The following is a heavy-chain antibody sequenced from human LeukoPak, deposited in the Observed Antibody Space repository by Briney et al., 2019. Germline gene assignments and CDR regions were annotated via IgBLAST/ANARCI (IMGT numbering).Heavy chain of an antibody. D-gene: IGHD5-12*01. CDR2: IYHSGST. J-gene: IGHJ4*02. V-gene: IGHV4-59*12. Sequence: SETLSLTCTVSGGSISSYYWSWIRQPPGKGLEWIGYIYHSGSTYYNPSLKSRVTISVDRSKNQFSLKLSSVTAADTAVYYCARSIRGYSGYPFDYWGQGTLVTVSS. CDR3: ARSIRGYSGYPFDY. CDR1: GGSISSYY.